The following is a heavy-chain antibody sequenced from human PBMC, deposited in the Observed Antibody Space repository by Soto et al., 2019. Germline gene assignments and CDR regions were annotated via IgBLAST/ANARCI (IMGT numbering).Heavy chain of an antibody. CDR2: ISAGGGST. J-gene: IGHJ4*02. V-gene: IGHV3-23*01. Sequence: PGGSLRLSCAASGFTSSSYAMSWVRQAPGKGLEWVSAISAGGGSTYYTDSVKGRFTISRDNSKNTLYVQMNSLRAEDTAVYYCAKDRSAEHYWGQGTLVTVSS. CDR3: AKDRSAEHY. CDR1: GFTSSSYA.